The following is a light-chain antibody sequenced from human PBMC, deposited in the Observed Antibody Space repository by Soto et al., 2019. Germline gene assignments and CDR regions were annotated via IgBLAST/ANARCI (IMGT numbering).Light chain of an antibody. V-gene: IGKV3-20*01. CDR3: QQFGTPIT. J-gene: IGKJ5*01. Sequence: ELVFTQSPATLAFSPGEGATLSCRASQSVSSNYLAWYQQKPGQAPRLLIYGASSRATGIPDRFSGSGSGTDFTLTISRLEPEDFAVYYCQQFGTPITFGQGTRLEI. CDR2: GAS. CDR1: QSVSSNY.